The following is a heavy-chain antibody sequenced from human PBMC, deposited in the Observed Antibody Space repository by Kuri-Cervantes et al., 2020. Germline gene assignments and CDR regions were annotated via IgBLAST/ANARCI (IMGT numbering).Heavy chain of an antibody. D-gene: IGHD2-15*01. CDR2: IIPILGIA. J-gene: IGHJ6*02. Sequence: SVKVSCKVSGYTLTELSMHWVRQAPGQGLEWMGRIIPILGIANYAQKFQGRVTITADKSTSTAYMELSSLRSEDTAVYYCARGDCSGGSCYSYYYYGMDVWGQGTTVTVSS. V-gene: IGHV1-69*04. CDR3: ARGDCSGGSCYSYYYYGMDV. CDR1: GYTLTELS.